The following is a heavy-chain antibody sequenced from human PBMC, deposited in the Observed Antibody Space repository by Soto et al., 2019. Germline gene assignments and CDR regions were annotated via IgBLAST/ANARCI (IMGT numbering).Heavy chain of an antibody. CDR1: GFTFSSYS. CDR2: ISSSSSYI. V-gene: IGHV3-21*01. J-gene: IGHJ5*02. D-gene: IGHD6-6*01. Sequence: EVQLVESGGGLVKPGGSLRLSCAASGFTFSSYSMNWVRQAPGKGLEWVSSISSSSSYIYYADSVKDRFTISRDNAKNSLYLQMTGLGAEDTDVYYCARDPSSIAARPSGWFDPWGQGTLVTVSS. CDR3: ARDPSSIAARPSGWFDP.